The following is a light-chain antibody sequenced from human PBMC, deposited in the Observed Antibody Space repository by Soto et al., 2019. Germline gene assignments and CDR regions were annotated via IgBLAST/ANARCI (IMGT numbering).Light chain of an antibody. CDR1: QSVSSSY. CDR3: QQYGSSPPT. CDR2: DAS. V-gene: IGKV3-20*01. J-gene: IGKJ1*01. Sequence: EIVLTQSPGTLSLSPGERASLSCRASQSVSSSYLAWYQQIPGQAPRLLINDASRRATGIPDRFSGSGSGTDFTLTISRLEPEDFAVYYCQQYGSSPPTFXQGTKVDIK.